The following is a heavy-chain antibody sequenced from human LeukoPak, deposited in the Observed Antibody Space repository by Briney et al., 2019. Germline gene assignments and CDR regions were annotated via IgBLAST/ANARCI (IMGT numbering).Heavy chain of an antibody. D-gene: IGHD6-19*01. CDR2: INPNSGGT. V-gene: IGHV1-2*06. CDR1: GGTFSSYA. J-gene: IGHJ4*02. CDR3: ARAQFSGWPNA. Sequence: ASVKVSCKASGGTFSSYAISWVRQAPGQGLEWMGRINPNSGGTNYAQKFQGRVTMTRDTSISTAYMELSRLRSDDTAVYYCARAQFSGWPNAWGQGTLVTVSS.